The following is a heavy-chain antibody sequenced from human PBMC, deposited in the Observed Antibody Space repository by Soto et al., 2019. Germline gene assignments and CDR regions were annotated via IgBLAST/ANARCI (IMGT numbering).Heavy chain of an antibody. CDR1: GYTFSNYG. CDR3: ARDTREPWHSGDLGIKHYYGMDV. CDR2: VSAHNHNT. Sequence: GASVKVSCKASGYTFSNYGISWVRQAPGQGLEWMGWVSAHNHNTNYAQKLQGRVTMTTDTSTNTAYMELRSLRSDDTAVYFCARDTREPWHSGDLGIKHYYGMDVWGQGTTVTLSS. D-gene: IGHD5-12*01. J-gene: IGHJ6*02. V-gene: IGHV1-18*04.